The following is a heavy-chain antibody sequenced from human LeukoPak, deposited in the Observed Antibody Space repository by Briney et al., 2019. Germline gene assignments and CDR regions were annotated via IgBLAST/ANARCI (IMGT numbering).Heavy chain of an antibody. V-gene: IGHV4-4*09. CDR3: ARRGYYDSSGYYVNWYFDL. D-gene: IGHD3-22*01. CDR2: IYTSGST. CDR1: GGSISSYY. J-gene: IGHJ2*01. Sequence: SSETLSLTCTVSGGSISSYYRSWIRQPPGKGLEWIGYIYTSGSTNYNPSLKSRVTISVDTSKNQFSLKLSSVTAADTAVYYCARRGYYDSSGYYVNWYFDLWGRGTLVTVSS.